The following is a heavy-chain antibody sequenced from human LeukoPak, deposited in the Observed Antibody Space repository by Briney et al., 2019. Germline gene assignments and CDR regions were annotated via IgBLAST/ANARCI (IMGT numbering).Heavy chain of an antibody. J-gene: IGHJ3*02. CDR2: ISGSGGST. Sequence: GGSLRLSCAASGFTVSSNYMSWVRQAPGKGLEWVSAISGSGGSTYYADSVKGRFTISRDNSKNTLYLQMNSLRSEDTAVYYCASTHYGGNSEASPVAFDIWGQGTMVTVSS. D-gene: IGHD4-23*01. CDR3: ASTHYGGNSEASPVAFDI. CDR1: GFTVSSNY. V-gene: IGHV3-23*01.